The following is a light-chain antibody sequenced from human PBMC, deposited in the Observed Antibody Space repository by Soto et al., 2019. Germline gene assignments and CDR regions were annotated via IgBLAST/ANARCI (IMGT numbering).Light chain of an antibody. CDR3: SSYTSSSTPYV. V-gene: IGLV2-14*01. CDR1: SSDIGAYDY. Sequence: QSALTQPASVSGSPGQSITISCPGSSSDIGAYDYVSWYQQRPVKAPKLMIFDVTNRPSGVSDRFSGSKSGNTASLTISGLQTEDEADYYCSSYTSSSTPYVFGTGTKLTVL. CDR2: DVT. J-gene: IGLJ1*01.